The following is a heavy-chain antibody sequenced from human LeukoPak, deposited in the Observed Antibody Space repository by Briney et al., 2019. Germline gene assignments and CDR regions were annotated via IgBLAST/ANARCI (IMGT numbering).Heavy chain of an antibody. CDR2: IYHSGTT. J-gene: IGHJ4*02. D-gene: IGHD3-10*01. CDR3: ARKENVYYYFDY. V-gene: IGHV4-28*01. CDR1: GYSITSSSW. Sequence: SETLSLTCAVSGYSITSSSWWGWIRQPPGKGLEWIGYIYHSGTTYYNPSLQSRVTMSVDTSKNQFSQKLSSVTAVDTAVYYCARKENVYYYFDYWGQGTLVTVSS.